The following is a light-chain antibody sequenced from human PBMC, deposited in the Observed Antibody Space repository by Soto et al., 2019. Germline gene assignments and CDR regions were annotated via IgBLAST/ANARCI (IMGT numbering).Light chain of an antibody. J-gene: IGLJ2*01. CDR1: SSNIGSKY. CDR3: CSSAGSSTVI. Sequence: QSVLSQPPSASGTPGQRVTISCSGSSSNIGSKYVYWYQQLPGTAPKLLIYRNNERPSGVPDRFSGSKSGTSASLAIGDLRSEDEADYYCCSSAGSSTVIFGGGTKLTVL. V-gene: IGLV1-47*01. CDR2: RNN.